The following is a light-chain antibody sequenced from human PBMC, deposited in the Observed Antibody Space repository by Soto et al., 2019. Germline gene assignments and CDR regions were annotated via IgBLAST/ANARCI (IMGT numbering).Light chain of an antibody. J-gene: IGKJ4*01. V-gene: IGKV3-15*01. Sequence: EIVMTQSPATLSVSPGERATLSCRASQSVSSNLAWYQQKPGQAPTLLIYGASTRATGIPARFSGSGSGTEFTLTISSLQSEDFAVYYCQQYNNWPPLLTFGGGTKVEIK. CDR1: QSVSSN. CDR3: QQYNNWPPLLT. CDR2: GAS.